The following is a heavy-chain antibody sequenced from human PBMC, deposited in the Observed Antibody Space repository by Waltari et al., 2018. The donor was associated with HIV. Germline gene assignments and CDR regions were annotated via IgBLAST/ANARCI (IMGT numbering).Heavy chain of an antibody. CDR2: IYPDDADT. Sequence: EVQLEQSGAEVKKPGESLKISCKASGYTFTNYWIAWVRQTPGKGLEWMGIIYPDDADTRYSPSFEGHVTISADKSTTTAYLQWTSLMASDNGIYYCARHRLGRSWFDPWGQGTLVTVSS. D-gene: IGHD6-6*01. V-gene: IGHV5-51*01. CDR1: GYTFTNYW. CDR3: ARHRLGRSWFDP. J-gene: IGHJ5*02.